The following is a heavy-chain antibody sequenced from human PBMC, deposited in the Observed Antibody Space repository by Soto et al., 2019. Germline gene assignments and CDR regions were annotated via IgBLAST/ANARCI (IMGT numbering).Heavy chain of an antibody. J-gene: IGHJ4*02. V-gene: IGHV3-33*01. CDR3: ARGPSGYSRWFDY. D-gene: IGHD5-18*01. CDR2: IWYDGSNK. CDR1: GFTFSSYG. Sequence: QVQLVESGGGVVQPGRSLRLSCAASGFTFSSYGMHWVRQAPGKGLEWVAVIWYDGSNKYYADSVKGRFTISRDNSKNTLYLQMNSLRAEDTAVYYCARGPSGYSRWFDYWGQGTLVTVSS.